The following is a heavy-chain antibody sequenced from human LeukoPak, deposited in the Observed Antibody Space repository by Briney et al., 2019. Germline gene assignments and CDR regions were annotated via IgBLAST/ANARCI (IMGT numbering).Heavy chain of an antibody. CDR3: AGPTEYYYDSTSL. CDR1: GFTFSSYE. Sequence: GGSLRLSCAASGFTFSSYEMNWVRQAPGKGLEWASYISSSGSTIYYADSVKGRFTISRDNAKNSLYLQMNSLRAEDTAVYYCAGPTEYYYDSTSLWGQGTLVTVSS. J-gene: IGHJ4*02. D-gene: IGHD3-22*01. CDR2: ISSSGSTI. V-gene: IGHV3-48*03.